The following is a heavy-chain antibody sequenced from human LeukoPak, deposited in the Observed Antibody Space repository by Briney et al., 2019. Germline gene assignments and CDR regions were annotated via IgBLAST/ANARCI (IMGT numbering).Heavy chain of an antibody. CDR1: GGTFSSYA. CDR3: ARDCSGGSCSARARLYGMDV. J-gene: IGHJ6*02. D-gene: IGHD2-15*01. CDR2: IIPILGIA. Sequence: ASVKVSCKASGGTFSSYAISWVRQAPGQGLEWMGRIIPILGIANYAQKFQGRVTITADKSTSTAYMELSSLRSEDTAVYYCARDCSGGSCSARARLYGMDVWGQGTTVTVSS. V-gene: IGHV1-69*04.